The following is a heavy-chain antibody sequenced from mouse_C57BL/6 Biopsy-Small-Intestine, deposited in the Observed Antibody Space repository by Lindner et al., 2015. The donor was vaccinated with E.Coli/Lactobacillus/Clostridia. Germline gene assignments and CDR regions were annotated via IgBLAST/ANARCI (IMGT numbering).Heavy chain of an antibody. V-gene: IGHV5-17*01. Sequence: VQLQESGGGLVKSGGSLKLSCAASGFTFSDYGMHWVRQAPEKGLEWVAYISSGSSTIYYADTVKGRFTISRDNAKNTLFLQMTSLRSEDTAMYYCARRALDGYYLDYWGQGTTLTVSS. D-gene: IGHD2-3*01. J-gene: IGHJ2*01. CDR1: GFTFSDYG. CDR2: ISSGSSTI. CDR3: ARRALDGYYLDY.